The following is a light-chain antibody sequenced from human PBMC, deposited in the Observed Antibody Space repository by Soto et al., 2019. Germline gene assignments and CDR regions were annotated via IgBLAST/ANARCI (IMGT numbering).Light chain of an antibody. V-gene: IGLV2-14*03. Sequence: QSVLTQPASVSGSPGQSIAISCIGVRTDGDGHDYVSWYQQHPGQAPQLIIYDVYNRPSGVSDRFSGSKSGNTASLIISGLQAEAEADYFCTSYTASSPFYVFGAGTKVTVL. CDR3: TSYTASSPFYV. J-gene: IGLJ1*01. CDR1: RTDGDGHDY. CDR2: DVY.